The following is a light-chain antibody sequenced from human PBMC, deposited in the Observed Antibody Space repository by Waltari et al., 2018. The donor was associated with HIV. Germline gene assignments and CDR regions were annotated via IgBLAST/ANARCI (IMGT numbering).Light chain of an antibody. J-gene: IGLJ2*01. Sequence: QSALTQPASVSGSPGQSITISCTGTSSDVGGYTYVSWYQQHPGKAPKLMIYEVSNRPSGVSNRFSGSKSGNTASLTISGLQAEDEADYYCQAWDSSHVVFGGGTKLTVL. CDR2: EVS. V-gene: IGLV2-14*01. CDR1: SSDVGGYTY. CDR3: QAWDSSHVV.